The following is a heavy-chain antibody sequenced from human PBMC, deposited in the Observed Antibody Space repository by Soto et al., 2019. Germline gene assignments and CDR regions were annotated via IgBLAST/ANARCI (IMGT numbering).Heavy chain of an antibody. CDR3: ARDGVDTASYGMDV. CDR1: GFTFSSYG. CDR2: IWYDGSSK. V-gene: IGHV3-33*01. J-gene: IGHJ6*02. D-gene: IGHD5-18*01. Sequence: GGSLRLSCAASGFTFSSYGMHWVRQAPGKGLEWVAVIWYDGSSKYYADSVKGRFTISRDNSKNTLYLQMNSLRAEDTAVYYCARDGVDTASYGMDVWGQGPTVTVSS.